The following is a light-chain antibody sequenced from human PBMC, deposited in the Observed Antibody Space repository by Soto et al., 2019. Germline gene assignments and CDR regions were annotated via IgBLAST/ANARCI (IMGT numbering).Light chain of an antibody. V-gene: IGKV3-20*01. CDR2: GSS. J-gene: IGKJ1*01. CDR1: QSVSSYY. CDR3: QQYGTSPRT. Sequence: EIVLTQSPGTLSLSPGERATLSCRASQSVSSYYLAWYQQRPGQAPRLLIYGSSSRATGIPIRFSGSGSETDFTLTISRLEPEDFAVYYCQQYGTSPRTFGQGTKVEIK.